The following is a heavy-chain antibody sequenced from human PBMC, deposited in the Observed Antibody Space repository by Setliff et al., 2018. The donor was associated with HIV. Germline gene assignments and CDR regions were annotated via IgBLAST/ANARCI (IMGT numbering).Heavy chain of an antibody. Sequence: GESLKISCAASGFTFSSYAMHWVRQAPGKGLEWVAVISYDGSNKYHADSVKGRFTISRDNSKNTLYLQMNSPRAEDTAVYYCARSVIGYYYYGMDVWGQGTLVTVSS. CDR3: ARSVIGYYYYGMDV. V-gene: IGHV3-30*01. D-gene: IGHD3-10*01. J-gene: IGHJ6*02. CDR2: ISYDGSNK. CDR1: GFTFSSYA.